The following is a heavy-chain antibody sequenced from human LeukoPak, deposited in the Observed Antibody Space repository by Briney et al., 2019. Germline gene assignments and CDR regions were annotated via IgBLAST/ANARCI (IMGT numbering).Heavy chain of an antibody. CDR1: GGSIRSYY. CDR3: ARRLNGDYFDY. J-gene: IGHJ4*02. Sequence: PSETLSLTCTVSGGSIRSYYWSWIRQPPGKGLEWIGYIYYSGSTNYNPSLKSRVTISVDTSKNHFSLKLSSVTAADTAVYYCARRLNGDYFDYWGQGTLVTVSS. CDR2: IYYSGST. D-gene: IGHD4-17*01. V-gene: IGHV4-59*01.